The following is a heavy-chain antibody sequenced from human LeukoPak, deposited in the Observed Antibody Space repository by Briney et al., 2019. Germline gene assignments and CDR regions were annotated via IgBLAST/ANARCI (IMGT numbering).Heavy chain of an antibody. CDR2: IYSGSSK. D-gene: IGHD5-18*01. J-gene: IGHJ4*02. Sequence: GGSLRLSCAASGFTVSSNYMSWVRQAPGKGLEWVSVIYSGSSKYYADSVKGRFTISRDNSKNTLYLQMNSLRAEDTAVYYCARAMRGYSYILEHWGQGTLVTVSS. CDR3: ARAMRGYSYILEH. CDR1: GFTVSSNY. V-gene: IGHV3-53*01.